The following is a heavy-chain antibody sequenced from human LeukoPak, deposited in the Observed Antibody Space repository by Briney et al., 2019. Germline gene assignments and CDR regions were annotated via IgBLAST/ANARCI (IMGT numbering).Heavy chain of an antibody. CDR2: IKSKTDGETT. Sequence: GGSLRLSCAASGFIFNYAWMTWVRQAPGKGLEWVGRIKSKTDGETTDYAAPVEGRFTISRDDSKNTLYLQMNSLKTEDTAVYYCTAVRWGNFWTPGYWGQGTLVTVSS. J-gene: IGHJ4*02. CDR3: TAVRWGNFWTPGY. V-gene: IGHV3-15*01. D-gene: IGHD3-16*01. CDR1: GFIFNYAW.